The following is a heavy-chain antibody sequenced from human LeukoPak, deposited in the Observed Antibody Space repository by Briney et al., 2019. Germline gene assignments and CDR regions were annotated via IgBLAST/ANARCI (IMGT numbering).Heavy chain of an antibody. CDR3: ARRPPWKYYFDF. CDR1: GGSISGHH. Sequence: SETLSLTCTVSGGSISGHHWSWIRQPPGKGLEWIGYISYTGSTNYNPSLKSRVTISIGTFKNHFSLNLASVTAADTAVYYCARRPPWKYYFDFWGQETLVTVSS. J-gene: IGHJ4*02. D-gene: IGHD1-1*01. V-gene: IGHV4-59*11. CDR2: ISYTGST.